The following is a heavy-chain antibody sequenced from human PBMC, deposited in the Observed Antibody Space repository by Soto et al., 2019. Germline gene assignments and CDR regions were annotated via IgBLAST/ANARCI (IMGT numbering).Heavy chain of an antibody. CDR1: GGSISSYY. D-gene: IGHD3-10*01. V-gene: IGHV4-59*08. Sequence: SETLSLTCTVSGGSISSYYWSWIRQPPGKGLEWIGYIYYSGSTNYNPSLKSRVTISVDTSKNQFSLKLSSVTAADTAVYYCARGGRPALLWFGEGRNWFDPWGQGTLVTVSS. CDR2: IYYSGST. CDR3: ARGGRPALLWFGEGRNWFDP. J-gene: IGHJ5*02.